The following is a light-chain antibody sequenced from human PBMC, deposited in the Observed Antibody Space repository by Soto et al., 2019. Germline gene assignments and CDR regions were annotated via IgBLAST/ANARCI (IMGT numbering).Light chain of an antibody. CDR3: QQSYSTPFT. V-gene: IGKV1-39*01. CDR2: AAS. Sequence: DIQMTQSPSSLSASVGDRVTITCRASQSISSYLNWYQQKPGKAPKLLIYAASSLQSGVPSRFSGSGSGTDFTLTIRSLQPEDFATYYCQQSYSTPFTFGPGTKWISN. J-gene: IGKJ3*01. CDR1: QSISSY.